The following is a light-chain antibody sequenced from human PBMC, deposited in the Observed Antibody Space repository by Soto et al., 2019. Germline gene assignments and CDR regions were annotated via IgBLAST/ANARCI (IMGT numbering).Light chain of an antibody. CDR1: QSVRNN. CDR2: GAS. V-gene: IGKV3-15*01. J-gene: IGKJ1*01. Sequence: EIVMTQSPATLSVSPGERATLSCRASQSVRNNLAWYQQKPGQPPRLLIDGASTRATGIPARFSGSGSGTEFTLTNSSLQSEDFAVYYCQQYHNWWTFGQGTKVDIK. CDR3: QQYHNWWT.